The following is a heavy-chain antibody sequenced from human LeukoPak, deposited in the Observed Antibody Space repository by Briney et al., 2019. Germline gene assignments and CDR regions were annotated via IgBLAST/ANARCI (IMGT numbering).Heavy chain of an antibody. CDR1: GYTFTGHY. V-gene: IGHV1-2*02. Sequence: ASVKVSCKASGYTFTGHYMHWVRQAPGQGLEWMGWINPNSGGTNYAQKFQGRVTMTRDTSISTAYMELSRLRSDDTAVYYCAREPYSGSYYVDYWGQGTLVTVSS. CDR3: AREPYSGSYYVDY. J-gene: IGHJ4*02. D-gene: IGHD1-26*01. CDR2: INPNSGGT.